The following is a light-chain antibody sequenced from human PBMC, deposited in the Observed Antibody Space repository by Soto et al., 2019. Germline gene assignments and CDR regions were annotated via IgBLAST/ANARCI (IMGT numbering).Light chain of an antibody. CDR2: KAS. J-gene: IGKJ1*01. V-gene: IGKV1-5*03. CDR3: QLYNSYLWR. CDR1: QNIGSW. Sequence: DIQMTQSPSTVSASVGDRVTITCRASQNIGSWLAWYQQKPGKAPKVLIFKASSLESGVPSRFSGSGSGTEFTLTITSLQPDDFATYYCQLYNSYLWRFGQGTRVEIK.